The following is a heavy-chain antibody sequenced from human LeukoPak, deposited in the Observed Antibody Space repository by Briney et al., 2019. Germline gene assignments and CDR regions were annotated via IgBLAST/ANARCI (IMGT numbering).Heavy chain of an antibody. J-gene: IGHJ5*02. D-gene: IGHD3-16*01. CDR1: GFTFTSYG. Sequence: GGSLRLSCAASGFTFTSYGMHWVRQAPGKGLEWVALISDDGKKKVYADPVKGRFTISRDNSKKTLYLQMNSLRPEDTAVYYCAKILGESVDWLDLWGQGTRVTVSS. V-gene: IGHV3-30*18. CDR3: AKILGESVDWLDL. CDR2: ISDDGKKK.